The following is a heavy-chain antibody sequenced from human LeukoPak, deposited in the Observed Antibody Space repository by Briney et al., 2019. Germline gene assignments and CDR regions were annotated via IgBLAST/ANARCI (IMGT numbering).Heavy chain of an antibody. CDR2: ISYDGSNK. J-gene: IGHJ4*02. CDR1: GFTFSSYG. V-gene: IGHV3-33*05. D-gene: IGHD3-22*01. CDR3: AKAGSRYDSNLG. Sequence: GGSLRLSCAASGFTFSSYGMHWVRQAPGKGLEWVAVISYDGSNKYYADSVKGRFTISRDNSKNTLYLQMNSLRAEDTAVYYCAKAGSRYDSNLGWGQGTLVTVSS.